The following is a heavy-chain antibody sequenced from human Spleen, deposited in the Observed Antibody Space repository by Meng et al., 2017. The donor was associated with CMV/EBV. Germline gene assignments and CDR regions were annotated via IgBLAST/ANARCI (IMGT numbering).Heavy chain of an antibody. D-gene: IGHD2-21*01. Sequence: ASVKVSCKASGYTFTSYGISWVRQAPGQGLEWMGWINPNSGGTNYAQKFQGRVTMTRDTSTSTVYMELSSLRSEDTAVYYCARGNAVVVIATLFTGLNVEDWFDPWGQGTLVTVSS. V-gene: IGHV1-18*01. CDR2: INPNSGGT. CDR3: ARGNAVVVIATLFTGLNVEDWFDP. J-gene: IGHJ5*02. CDR1: GYTFTSYG.